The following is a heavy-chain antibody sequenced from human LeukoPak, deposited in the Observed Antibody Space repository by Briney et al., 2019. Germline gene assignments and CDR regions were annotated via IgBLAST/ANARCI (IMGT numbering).Heavy chain of an antibody. D-gene: IGHD5-24*01. CDR2: ISWNSGSL. V-gene: IGHV3-9*01. Sequence: GGSLRLSCAGSGFIFNNYAMHWVRQPPGKGLEWVSGISWNSGSLDYADSVKGRFTISRDNARNTLYLQMNSLRAEDTAVYYCARDGDGYNFNFWGQGALVTVSS. CDR1: GFIFNNYA. CDR3: ARDGDGYNFNF. J-gene: IGHJ4*02.